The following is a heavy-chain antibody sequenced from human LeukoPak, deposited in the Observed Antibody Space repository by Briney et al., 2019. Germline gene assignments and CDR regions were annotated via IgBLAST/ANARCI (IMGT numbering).Heavy chain of an antibody. CDR2: ISSSSSTI. V-gene: IGHV3-48*02. CDR1: GFTFSSYS. Sequence: GGSLRLSCAASGFTFSSYSMNWVRQAPGKGLEWVSYISSSSSTIYYAGSVKGRFTISRDNAKNSLYLQMNSLRDEDTAVYYCAREAFSGYDYFDYWGQGTLVTVSS. J-gene: IGHJ4*02. CDR3: AREAFSGYDYFDY. D-gene: IGHD5-12*01.